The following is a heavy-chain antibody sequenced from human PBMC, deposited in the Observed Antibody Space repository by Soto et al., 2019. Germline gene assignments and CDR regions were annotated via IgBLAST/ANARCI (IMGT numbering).Heavy chain of an antibody. CDR1: GYSFTSYG. CDR2: ISAYNGNT. J-gene: IGHJ4*02. V-gene: IGHV1-18*01. CDR3: ARVPALEWSDDY. D-gene: IGHD3-3*01. Sequence: ASVKVSCKASGYSFTSYGISLVRQAPGQGLEWMGWISAYNGNTNYAQKLQGRVTMTTDTSTSTAYMELRSLRSDDTAVYYCARVPALEWSDDYWGQGTLVTVSS.